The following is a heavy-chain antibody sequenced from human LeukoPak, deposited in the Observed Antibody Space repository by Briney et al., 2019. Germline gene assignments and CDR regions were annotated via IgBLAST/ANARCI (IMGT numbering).Heavy chain of an antibody. V-gene: IGHV3-73*01. CDR2: IRSKANSYAT. Sequence: GGSLRLSCAASGFTFSGSAMHWVRQASGKGLEWVGRIRSKANSYATAYAASVKGRFTISRDDSTNPAYLQMNSLKTEDTAVYYCTRPLNPNYYYGMDVWGQGTTVTVSS. J-gene: IGHJ6*02. CDR3: TRPLNPNYYYGMDV. CDR1: GFTFSGSA.